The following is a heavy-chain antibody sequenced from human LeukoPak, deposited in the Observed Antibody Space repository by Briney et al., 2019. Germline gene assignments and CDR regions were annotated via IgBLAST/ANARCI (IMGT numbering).Heavy chain of an antibody. D-gene: IGHD5-18*01. Sequence: PSETLSLTCTVSGVSISTYHWSWSRQPAGRGLEWIGRIHSSGSTNYDPSLKSRVTMSIDTSKNQFSLKVTSVTAADTAVYYCARDGLYSNGYSYFDFWGQGTLVTVSS. V-gene: IGHV4-4*07. CDR2: IHSSGST. CDR3: ARDGLYSNGYSYFDF. J-gene: IGHJ4*02. CDR1: GVSISTYH.